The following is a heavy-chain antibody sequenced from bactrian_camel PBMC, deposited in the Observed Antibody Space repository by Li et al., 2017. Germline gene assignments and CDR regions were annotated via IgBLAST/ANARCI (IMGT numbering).Heavy chain of an antibody. V-gene: IGHV3S44*01. CDR1: GFTQSSYC. CDR2: IGRDGTD. J-gene: IGHJ4*01. D-gene: IGHD2*01. Sequence: DVQLVESGGGSVQAGGSLRLSCAFSGFTQSSYCMGWFRQGPGKGREGVGAIGRDGTDTYPDSVKGRFTVSKDNAMNTLYLQLSNLKTEDTAMYYCAVFSPTRAYNNPRSQGTQVTVS.